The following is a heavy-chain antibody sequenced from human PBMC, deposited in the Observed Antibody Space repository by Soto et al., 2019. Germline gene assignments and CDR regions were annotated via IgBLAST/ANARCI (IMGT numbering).Heavy chain of an antibody. V-gene: IGHV6-1*01. Sequence: SHTLSLTCAISGDSVSSNSAAWNWIRQSPSRGLEWLGRTYYRSKWYNDYAVSVKSRITINSDTSKNQFSLQLNSVTPEDTAVYYCARERYYDFWSGYIDVPYGMDVWGQGTTVTVSS. D-gene: IGHD3-3*01. CDR3: ARERYYDFWSGYIDVPYGMDV. CDR2: TYYRSKWYN. CDR1: GDSVSSNSAA. J-gene: IGHJ6*02.